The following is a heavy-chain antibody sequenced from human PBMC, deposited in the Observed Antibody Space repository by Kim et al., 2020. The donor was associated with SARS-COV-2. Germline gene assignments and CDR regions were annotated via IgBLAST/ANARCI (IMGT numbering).Heavy chain of an antibody. CDR1: GGSISSSSYY. CDR3: ARDADILTGYYNY. V-gene: IGHV4-39*07. D-gene: IGHD3-9*01. Sequence: SETLSLTCTVSGGSISSSSYYWGWIRQPPGKGLEWIGSIYYSGSTYYNPSLKSRVTISVDTSKNQFSLKLSSVTAADTAVYYCARDADILTGYYNYWGQGTLVTVSS. CDR2: IYYSGST. J-gene: IGHJ4*02.